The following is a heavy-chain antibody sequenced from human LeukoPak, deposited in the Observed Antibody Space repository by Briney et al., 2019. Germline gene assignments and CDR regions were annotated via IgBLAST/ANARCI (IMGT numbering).Heavy chain of an antibody. Sequence: SETLSLTCAVYGGSFSGYYWSWIRQPPGKGQEWIGEINHSGSTNYNPSLKSRVTISVDTSKNQFSLKLSSVTAADTAVYYCARGPRYDSSGYTFDYWGQGTLVTVSS. V-gene: IGHV4-34*01. CDR1: GGSFSGYY. J-gene: IGHJ4*02. D-gene: IGHD3-22*01. CDR2: INHSGST. CDR3: ARGPRYDSSGYTFDY.